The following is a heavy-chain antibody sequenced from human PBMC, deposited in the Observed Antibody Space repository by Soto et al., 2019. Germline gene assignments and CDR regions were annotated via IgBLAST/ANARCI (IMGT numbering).Heavy chain of an antibody. CDR2: INHSGST. V-gene: IGHV4-34*01. CDR1: GWSFSGYY. CDR3: ARCGKLRFFEWLPD. J-gene: IGHJ4*02. Sequence: QVQLQQLGAGLLKPSETLSLTCAVYGWSFSGYYWSWIRQPPGKGLEWSGEINHSGSTNYNPSLKSRVTISVDTSKNKFSLKLSSVTAADTAVYYCARCGKLRFFEWLPDWVQGTLVTVSS. D-gene: IGHD3-3*01.